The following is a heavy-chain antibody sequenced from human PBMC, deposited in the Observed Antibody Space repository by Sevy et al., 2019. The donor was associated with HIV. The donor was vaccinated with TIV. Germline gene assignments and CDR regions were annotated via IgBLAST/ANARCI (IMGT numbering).Heavy chain of an antibody. CDR2: IKQDGSEK. J-gene: IGHJ4*02. Sequence: GGSLRLSCAASGFTFSSYWMSWVRQAPGKGLEWVANIKQDGSEKYYVNSVKGRFNISRDNAKNSLYLQMNSLRAEDTAVYYCARGGRIVVVPAATYFDYWGQGTLVTVSS. V-gene: IGHV3-7*01. D-gene: IGHD2-2*01. CDR3: ARGGRIVVVPAATYFDY. CDR1: GFTFSSYW.